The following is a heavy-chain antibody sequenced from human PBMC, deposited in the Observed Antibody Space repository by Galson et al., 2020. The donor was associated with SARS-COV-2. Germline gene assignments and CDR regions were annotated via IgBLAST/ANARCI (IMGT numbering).Heavy chain of an antibody. CDR1: GFTFDDYA. CDR3: AKDRYSSGWYYFDY. CDR2: ISWNSGSI. J-gene: IGHJ4*02. Sequence: GGSLRLSCAASGFTFDDYAMHWVRQAPGKGLEWVSGISWNSGSIGYADSVKGRFTISRDNAKNSLYLQMNSLRAEDTALYYCAKDRYSSGWYYFDYWGQGTLVTVSS. D-gene: IGHD6-19*01. V-gene: IGHV3-9*01.